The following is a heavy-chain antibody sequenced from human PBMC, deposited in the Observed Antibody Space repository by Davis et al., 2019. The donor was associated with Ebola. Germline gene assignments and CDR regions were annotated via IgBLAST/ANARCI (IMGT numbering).Heavy chain of an antibody. CDR2: ISSSSSTI. V-gene: IGHV3-48*04. D-gene: IGHD3-10*01. CDR1: GFTFSSYS. CDR3: ARDQMVRGVIMPYFDY. J-gene: IGHJ4*02. Sequence: PGGSLRLSCTASGFTFSSYSMNWVRQAPGKGLEWVSYISSSSSTIYYADSVKGRFTISRDNAKNSLYLQMNSLRAEDTAVYYCARDQMVRGVIMPYFDYWGQGTWSPSPQ.